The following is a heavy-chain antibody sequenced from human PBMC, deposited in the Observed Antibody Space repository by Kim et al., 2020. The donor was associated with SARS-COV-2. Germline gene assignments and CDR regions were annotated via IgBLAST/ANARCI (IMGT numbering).Heavy chain of an antibody. D-gene: IGHD2-2*01. Sequence: SETLSLTCAVSGGSISSGGYSWSWIRQPPGKGLEWIGYIYHSGSTYYNPSLKSRVTISVDRSKNQFSLKLSSVTAADTAVYYCAREYQLLHYMDVWGKGTTVTVSS. J-gene: IGHJ6*03. CDR1: GGSISSGGYS. CDR2: IYHSGST. CDR3: AREYQLLHYMDV. V-gene: IGHV4-30-2*01.